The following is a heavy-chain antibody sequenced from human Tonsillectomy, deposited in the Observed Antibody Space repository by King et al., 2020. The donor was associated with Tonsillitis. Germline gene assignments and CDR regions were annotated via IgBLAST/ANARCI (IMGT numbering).Heavy chain of an antibody. V-gene: IGHV5-10-1*03. J-gene: IGHJ4*02. D-gene: IGHD4-17*01. Sequence: QLVQSGAEVKKPGESLRISCRVSGYSFITDWITWVRQMPGKGLEWVGRIDPRDSYTYYSPSFEGHVTISVDKSISTAYLQWSSLKASDTAMYYCARHDGEWTTVYTLPSGGQGTLATVSS. CDR1: GYSFITDW. CDR2: IDPRDSYT. CDR3: ARHDGEWTTVYTLPS.